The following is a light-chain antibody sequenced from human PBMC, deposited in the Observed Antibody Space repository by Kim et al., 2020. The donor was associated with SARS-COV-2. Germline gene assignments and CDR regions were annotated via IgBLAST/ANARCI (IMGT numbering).Light chain of an antibody. Sequence: GQSINISGTGTSSEVGGYTYVSWYQQHPGKAPKLMIYDVSNRPSGVSNRFSGSKSGNTASLTISGLQAEDEADYYCSSYTSSSTWVFGGGTKLTVL. V-gene: IGLV2-14*03. CDR2: DVS. J-gene: IGLJ3*02. CDR3: SSYTSSSTWV. CDR1: SSEVGGYTY.